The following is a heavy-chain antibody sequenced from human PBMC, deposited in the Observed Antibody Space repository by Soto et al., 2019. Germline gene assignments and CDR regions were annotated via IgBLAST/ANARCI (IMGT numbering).Heavy chain of an antibody. D-gene: IGHD2-2*01. Sequence: GSLRLSCAASGFTFSSYAMSWVRQAPGKGLEWVSAISGSGGSTYYADSVKGRFTIPRDNSKNTLYLQMNSLRAEETAVYYCAKEVPAAMPVVLLAKDYYYYYGMDVWGQGTTVTVSS. V-gene: IGHV3-23*01. CDR2: ISGSGGST. CDR3: AKEVPAAMPVVLLAKDYYYYYGMDV. J-gene: IGHJ6*02. CDR1: GFTFSSYA.